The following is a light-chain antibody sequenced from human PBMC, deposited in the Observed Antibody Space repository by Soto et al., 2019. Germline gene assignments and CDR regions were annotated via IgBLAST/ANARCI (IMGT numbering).Light chain of an antibody. CDR2: GAS. V-gene: IGKV3-20*01. CDR3: PQYDSSHRT. J-gene: IGKJ1*01. CDR1: QSFTTSQ. Sequence: DIVLTQSPGALSFSPGERATLFCRASQSFTTSQLAWYQQRPGQAPRVLIFGASRRATGIPDRFSGSGSGKDLTLTISTLEPEDSAVYYPPQYDSSHRTFLQGTKA.